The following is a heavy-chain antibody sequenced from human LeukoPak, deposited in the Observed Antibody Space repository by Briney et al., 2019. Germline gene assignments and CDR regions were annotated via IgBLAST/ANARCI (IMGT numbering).Heavy chain of an antibody. Sequence: PGGSLRLSCAASGFTFGSYEMNWVRQAPGKGLEWVSYISSSGSTIYYADSVKGRFTISRDNAKNSLYLQMNSLRAEDTAVYYCAREMATTGGPDYWGQGTLVTVSS. D-gene: IGHD5-12*01. CDR1: GFTFGSYE. CDR2: ISSSGSTI. CDR3: AREMATTGGPDY. V-gene: IGHV3-48*03. J-gene: IGHJ4*02.